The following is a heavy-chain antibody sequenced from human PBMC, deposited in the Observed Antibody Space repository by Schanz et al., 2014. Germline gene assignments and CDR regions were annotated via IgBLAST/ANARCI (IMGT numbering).Heavy chain of an antibody. J-gene: IGHJ4*02. Sequence: EVQLVESGGGLIQPGGSLRLSCAASGFTFSSYSMNWVRQAPGKGLEWVSYISSSSSTRYYAESVKGRLTISRDDAKKSMYLQMNNLRAEDTAVYYCVRVSFADPRLYRGMDRDIDYWGQGTLVTVSS. CDR3: VRVSFADPRLYRGMDRDIDY. CDR1: GFTFSSYS. D-gene: IGHD5-18*01. CDR2: ISSSSSTR. V-gene: IGHV3-48*04.